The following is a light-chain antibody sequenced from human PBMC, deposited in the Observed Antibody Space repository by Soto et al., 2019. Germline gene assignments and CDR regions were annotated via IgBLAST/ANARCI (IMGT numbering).Light chain of an antibody. Sequence: QSVLTQPASVSGSPGQSITISCTGTSSDVGSYNLVSRYQQHPGKAPKLMIYEVSKRPSGVSNRFSGSKSGNAASLTISGRQAEDEADYYCCSYAGSSTVVFGGGTKLTVL. CDR2: EVS. J-gene: IGLJ3*02. V-gene: IGLV2-23*02. CDR1: SSDVGSYNL. CDR3: CSYAGSSTVV.